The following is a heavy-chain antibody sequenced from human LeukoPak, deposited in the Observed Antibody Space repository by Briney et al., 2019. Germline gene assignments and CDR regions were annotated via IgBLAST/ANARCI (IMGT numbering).Heavy chain of an antibody. CDR1: GGSISSHY. CDR2: IYYSGST. CDR3: ARGATLDP. J-gene: IGHJ5*02. V-gene: IGHV4-59*11. Sequence: SETLSLTCTVSGGSISSHYWSWIRQPPGKGLEWIGYIYYSGSTNYNPSLKSRVTISVDTSKNQFSLKLSSVTAADTAVYYCARGATLDPWGQGTLVTVSS. D-gene: IGHD2-15*01.